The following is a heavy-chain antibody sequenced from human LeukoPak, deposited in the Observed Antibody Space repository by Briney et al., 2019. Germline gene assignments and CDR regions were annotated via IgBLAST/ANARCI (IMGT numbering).Heavy chain of an antibody. CDR1: GYSFTSYW. Sequence: GESLKISCKGSGYSFTSYWIGWVRQMPGKGLEWMGIIYPGDSDTRYSPSFQGQVTIPADKSISTAYLQWSSLKASDTAMYYCARQHALGPNIGDYVDYWGQGTLVTVSS. CDR3: ARQHALGPNIGDYVDY. D-gene: IGHD2/OR15-2a*01. CDR2: IYPGDSDT. J-gene: IGHJ4*02. V-gene: IGHV5-51*01.